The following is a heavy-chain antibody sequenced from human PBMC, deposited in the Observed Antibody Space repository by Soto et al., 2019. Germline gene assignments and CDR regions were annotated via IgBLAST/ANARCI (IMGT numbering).Heavy chain of an antibody. CDR3: ARLYPYYDILTGSQIYAFDF. CDR1: GGSINSGGYS. V-gene: IGHV4-30-2*01. CDR2: IYHTGTT. J-gene: IGHJ3*01. Sequence: SETLSLTCTVSGGSINSGGYSWTWIRQPPGKGLERIGFIYHTGTTYYNPSLKSRVTISVATSKTHFFLKLTSVSAADTAVFYFARLYPYYDILTGSQIYAFDFWGQGTMVTVS. D-gene: IGHD3-9*01.